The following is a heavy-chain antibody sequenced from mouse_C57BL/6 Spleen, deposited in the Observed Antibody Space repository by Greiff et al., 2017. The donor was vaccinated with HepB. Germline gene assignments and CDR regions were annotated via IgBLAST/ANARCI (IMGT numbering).Heavy chain of an antibody. CDR2: INPSNGGT. Sequence: QVQLQQPGTELVKPGASVKLSCKASGYTFTSYWMHWVKQRPGQGLEWIGNINPSNGGTNYNEKFKSKATLTVDKASSTAHMQLSSLTSEDSAVYYCARAGGGGDFDYWGQGTTLTVSS. V-gene: IGHV1-53*01. J-gene: IGHJ2*01. CDR3: ARAGGGGDFDY. CDR1: GYTFTSYW.